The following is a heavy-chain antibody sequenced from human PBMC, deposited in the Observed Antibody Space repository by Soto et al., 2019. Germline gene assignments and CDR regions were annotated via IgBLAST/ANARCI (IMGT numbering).Heavy chain of an antibody. CDR3: ARDMVRIAPRHSVYYGMDV. Sequence: ASVKVSCKASGYTFTGYYMHWVRQAPGQGLEWMGWINPNSGGTNYAQRFQGWVTMTRDTSISTAYMELSRLRSDDTAVYYCARDMVRIAPRHSVYYGMDVCGQGTTVTVSS. J-gene: IGHJ6*02. CDR1: GYTFTGYY. CDR2: INPNSGGT. D-gene: IGHD6-6*01. V-gene: IGHV1-2*04.